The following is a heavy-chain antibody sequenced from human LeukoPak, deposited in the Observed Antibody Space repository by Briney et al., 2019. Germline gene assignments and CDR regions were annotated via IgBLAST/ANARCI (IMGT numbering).Heavy chain of an antibody. CDR3: AKDQNPNDYRPDYGMDV. J-gene: IGHJ6*02. V-gene: IGHV3-23*01. CDR1: GFTFSSYA. CDR2: ISGSGGST. D-gene: IGHD4-11*01. Sequence: GGSLRLSCAASGFTFSSYAMSWVRQAPGKGLEWVSAISGSGGSTYYADSVKGRFTISRDNSKNTLYLQTNSLRAEDTAVYYCAKDQNPNDYRPDYGMDVWGQGTTVTVSS.